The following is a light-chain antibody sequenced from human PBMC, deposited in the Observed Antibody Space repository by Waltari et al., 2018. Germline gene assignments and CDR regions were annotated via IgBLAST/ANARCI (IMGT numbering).Light chain of an antibody. CDR2: DAS. CDR1: QDIRNH. CDR3: QQYDKFPLT. V-gene: IGKV1-33*01. J-gene: IGKJ4*01. Sequence: DIDMTQFPSSLSASVGGRVTITCRATQDIRNHLNWYQHKPGRAPKPLVYDASQLESGVPSRFSGSRSGTYFTFTITSLQPEDTATYYCQQYDKFPLTFGGGTKVDI.